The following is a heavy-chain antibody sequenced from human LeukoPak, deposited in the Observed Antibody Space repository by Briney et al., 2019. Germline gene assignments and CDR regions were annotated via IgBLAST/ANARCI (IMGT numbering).Heavy chain of an antibody. Sequence: ASGTVSFTAAGYTFTVYYMHWVRQAPGQGLEWMGGINPNSGGTNYAQKVQGRVTITRDTSISTAYMELSRLRSDDTAVYYCARDYDFWRGSPSPAFDIWGQGTMVTVSS. CDR1: GYTFTVYY. J-gene: IGHJ3*02. CDR3: ARDYDFWRGSPSPAFDI. V-gene: IGHV1-2*02. D-gene: IGHD3-3*01. CDR2: INPNSGGT.